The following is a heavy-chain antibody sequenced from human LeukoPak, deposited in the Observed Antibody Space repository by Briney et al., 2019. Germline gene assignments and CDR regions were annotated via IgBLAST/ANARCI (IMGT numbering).Heavy chain of an antibody. J-gene: IGHJ4*02. CDR2: IYYSGST. CDR3: ARQGSGSYPFDY. D-gene: IGHD3-10*01. Sequence: TSETLSLTCTVSGGSISSSSYYWGWIRQPPGKGLEWIGSIYYSGSTYYNPSLKSRVTISVDTSKNQFSLKLSSVTAADTAVYYCARQGSGSYPFDYWGQGTLVTVSS. V-gene: IGHV4-39*01. CDR1: GGSISSSSYY.